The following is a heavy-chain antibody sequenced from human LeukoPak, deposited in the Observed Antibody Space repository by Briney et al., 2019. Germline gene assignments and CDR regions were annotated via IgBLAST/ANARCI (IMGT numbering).Heavy chain of an antibody. CDR3: ARSLIDYDILTGYYESHYFDY. CDR1: GFTFSSYS. J-gene: IGHJ4*02. D-gene: IGHD3-9*01. CDR2: ISSRSSYI. Sequence: NPGGSLRLSCAASGFTFSSYSMNWARQAPGKGRGWVSSISSRSSYIYYADSVKGRFTISRDNAKNSLYLQMNSLRAEDTAVYYCARSLIDYDILTGYYESHYFDYWGQGTLVTVSS. V-gene: IGHV3-21*01.